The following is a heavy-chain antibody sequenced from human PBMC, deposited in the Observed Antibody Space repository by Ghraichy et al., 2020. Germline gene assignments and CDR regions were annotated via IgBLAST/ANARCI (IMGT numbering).Heavy chain of an antibody. Sequence: GGSLRLSCTASGFTVSSNYMSWVRQAPGKGLEWVSVIYSGGSTYYADSVKGRFTISRDNSKNTLYLQMNSLRAEDTAVYYCSYDSSGSNSGGFDYWGQGTLVTVSS. CDR1: GFTVSSNY. V-gene: IGHV3-53*01. J-gene: IGHJ4*02. CDR2: IYSGGST. D-gene: IGHD3-22*01. CDR3: SYDSSGSNSGGFDY.